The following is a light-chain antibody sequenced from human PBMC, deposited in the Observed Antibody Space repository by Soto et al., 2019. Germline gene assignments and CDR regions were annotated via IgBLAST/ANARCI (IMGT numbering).Light chain of an antibody. CDR3: QRYGRSPTWT. J-gene: IGKJ1*01. CDR2: GAS. V-gene: IGKV3-20*01. CDR1: QDLVSDY. Sequence: EIALTQSPGTLSLAPGERATLSCRASQDLVSDYLAWYQQKPGQPPRLLIFGASLRATGIPDRFSGSGSGTDFTLNINTIEPEDSAVYYCQRYGRSPTWTVGQGTKVDIK.